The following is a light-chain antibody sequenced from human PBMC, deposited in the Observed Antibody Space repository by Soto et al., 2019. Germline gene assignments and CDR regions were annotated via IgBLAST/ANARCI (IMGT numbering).Light chain of an antibody. CDR3: HQYSNWRAIT. V-gene: IGKV3D-15*01. CDR1: QSVSTN. J-gene: IGKJ5*01. Sequence: EIVLPPTPPAQSACRRGRARHTCKASQSVSTNLAWYQQKPGQAPRLLIYDASTRATGIPAKFSGSGSGTEFTLTISSLQSEDFAVYYCHQYSNWRAITFCQGTLLAI. CDR2: DAS.